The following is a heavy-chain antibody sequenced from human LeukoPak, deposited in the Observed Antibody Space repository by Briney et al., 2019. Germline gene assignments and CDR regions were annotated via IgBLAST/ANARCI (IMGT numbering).Heavy chain of an antibody. J-gene: IGHJ5*02. CDR1: GGSFSGYY. V-gene: IGHV4-34*01. Sequence: PSETLSLTCAVYGGSFSGYYWSWIRQPPGKGLEWIGEINHSGSTNYNPSLKSRVTISVDTSKNQFSLKLTSVTAADTAVYFCARGLAAAYDYNWLDPWGQGILVTVSS. CDR2: INHSGST. D-gene: IGHD5-12*01. CDR3: ARGLAAAYDYNWLDP.